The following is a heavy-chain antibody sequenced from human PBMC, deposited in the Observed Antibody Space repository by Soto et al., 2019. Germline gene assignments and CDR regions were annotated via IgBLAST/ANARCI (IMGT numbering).Heavy chain of an antibody. CDR3: AHLGPGNSYFDY. J-gene: IGHJ4*02. D-gene: IGHD1-1*01. Sequence: SGPTLVNPTQTLTLTCTFSGFSLSASGVGVGWIRQPPRKAMEWLALIYWDDDKRYNPSLRSRLTLTKDTSKNQVVLAMTNMDPVDTATYFCAHLGPGNSYFDYWGQGTLVTSPQ. V-gene: IGHV2-5*02. CDR1: GFSLSASGVG. CDR2: IYWDDDK.